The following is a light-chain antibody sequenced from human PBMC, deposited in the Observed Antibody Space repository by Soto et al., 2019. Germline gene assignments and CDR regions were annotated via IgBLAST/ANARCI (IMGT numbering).Light chain of an antibody. CDR2: KAF. CDR3: PQHYCYWT. CDR1: QSISSW. Sequence: DIQMTQSPSTLSASVGDRVTITFRASQSISSWLAWDQQKPGQAPKLLIYKAFSLEIAVPSRFSASGSGTEFTLTTSSLQPDDFAAYYCPQHYCYWTFGQGTKVEIK. V-gene: IGKV1-5*03. J-gene: IGKJ1*01.